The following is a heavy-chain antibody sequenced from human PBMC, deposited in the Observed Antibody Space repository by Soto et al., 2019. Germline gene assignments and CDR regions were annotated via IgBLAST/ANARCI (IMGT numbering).Heavy chain of an antibody. CDR3: ARRWGRTFDY. CDR1: GGSISSGGYY. CDR2: IFYSGST. Sequence: PSETLSLTCTFSGGSISSGGYYWSWIRQHPGKGLEWIGYIFYSGSTYYNPSLKSRVTISVDTSKNQFSLKLSSVTAADTAVYYCARRWGRTFDYWGQGTLVTVSS. V-gene: IGHV4-31*03. J-gene: IGHJ4*02. D-gene: IGHD7-27*01.